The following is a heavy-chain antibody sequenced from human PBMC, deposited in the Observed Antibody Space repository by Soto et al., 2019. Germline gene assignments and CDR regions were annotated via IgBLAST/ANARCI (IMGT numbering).Heavy chain of an antibody. J-gene: IGHJ4*02. CDR2: ISSTTNYI. CDR1: GFTFTRYS. V-gene: IGHV3-21*06. CDR3: ARESEDLTSNFGY. Sequence: LRLSCAASGFTFTRYSMNWVRQAPGKGLEWVSSISSTTNYIYYGDSMKGRFTISRDNAKNSLYLEMNSLRAEDTAVYYCARESEDLTSNFGYWGQGTLVTVSS.